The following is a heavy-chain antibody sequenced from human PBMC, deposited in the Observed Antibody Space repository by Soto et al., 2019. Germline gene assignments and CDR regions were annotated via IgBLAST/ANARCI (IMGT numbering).Heavy chain of an antibody. J-gene: IGHJ4*02. CDR2: ISSTTNYI. CDR1: GFTFTRYS. V-gene: IGHV3-21*06. CDR3: ARESEDLTSNFGY. Sequence: LRLSCAASGFTFTRYSMNWVRQAPGKGLEWVSSISSTTNYIYYGDSMKGRFTISRDNAKNSLYLEMNSLRAEDTAVYYCARESEDLTSNFGYWGQGTLVTVSS.